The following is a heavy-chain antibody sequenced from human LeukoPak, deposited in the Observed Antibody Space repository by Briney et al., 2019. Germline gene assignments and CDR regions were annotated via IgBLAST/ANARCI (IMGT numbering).Heavy chain of an antibody. CDR2: INWNGRSI. V-gene: IGHV3-20*04. Sequence: GGSLRLSCAASGFTFSSYWMHWVRLGPGKGLEWVSGINWNGRSIGYADSVKGRFTVSRDNAKSSLYLQMNSLRAEDTALYYCARAYGKWNDVYFYVFDLWGQGTMVTVSS. CDR1: GFTFSSYW. CDR3: ARAYGKWNDVYFYVFDL. D-gene: IGHD1-20*01. J-gene: IGHJ3*01.